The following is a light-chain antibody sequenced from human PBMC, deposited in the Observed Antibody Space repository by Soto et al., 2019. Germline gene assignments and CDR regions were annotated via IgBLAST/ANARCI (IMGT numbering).Light chain of an antibody. J-gene: IGKJ2*01. CDR2: DAS. V-gene: IGKV1-5*01. CDR1: QTTNTW. CDR3: QQYISYPYT. Sequence: DIQMTQFPSTLSASVGDRVTITCRASQTTNTWLAWYQQKPGTAPKLLIYDASSLEGGVPSRFSASGSGTEFTLTISSLPPDDLATYYCQQYISYPYTVGQGTKVEIK.